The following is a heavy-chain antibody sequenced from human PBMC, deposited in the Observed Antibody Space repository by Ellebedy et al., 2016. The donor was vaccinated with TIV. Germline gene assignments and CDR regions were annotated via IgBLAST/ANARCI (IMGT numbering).Heavy chain of an antibody. CDR3: ARDLTGQSEAPSYSSSWYWFDP. CDR2: ISSSSSYI. CDR1: GFTFSSYS. V-gene: IGHV3-21*01. Sequence: PGGSLRLSCAASGFTFSSYSMNWVRQAPGKGLEWVSSISSSSSYIYYADSVKGRFTISRDNAKNSLYLQMNSLRAEDTAVYYCARDLTGQSEAPSYSSSWYWFDPWGQGTLVTVSS. J-gene: IGHJ5*02. D-gene: IGHD6-13*01.